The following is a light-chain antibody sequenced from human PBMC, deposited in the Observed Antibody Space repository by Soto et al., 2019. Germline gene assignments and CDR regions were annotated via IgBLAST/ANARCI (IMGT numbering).Light chain of an antibody. Sequence: EIVMTQSPESLAVSLGERATINCKSSQSVLYISNNKNYLNWYQQNPGQPPKLLIYWASIRESGVPDRFSGSGSGTDFTLTISSLEPEDFAVYYCQQRSVWPRTFGHVTKV. J-gene: IGKJ1*01. V-gene: IGKV4-1*01. CDR3: QQRSVWPRT. CDR2: WAS. CDR1: QSVLYISNNKNY.